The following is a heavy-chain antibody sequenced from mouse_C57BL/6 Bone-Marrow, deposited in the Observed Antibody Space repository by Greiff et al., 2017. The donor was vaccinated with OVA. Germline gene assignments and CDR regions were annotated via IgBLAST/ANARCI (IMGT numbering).Heavy chain of an antibody. CDR2: IYPSDSET. Sequence: QVQLQQPGAELVRPWSSVKLSCKASGYTFTSYWMDWVKQRPGQGLEWIGNIYPSDSETHYNQKFKDKATLTVDKSSSTAYMQLSSLTSEDSAVYYCARGRLRDYAMDYWGQGTSVTVSS. J-gene: IGHJ4*01. V-gene: IGHV1-61*01. CDR1: GYTFTSYW. CDR3: ARGRLRDYAMDY. D-gene: IGHD2-4*01.